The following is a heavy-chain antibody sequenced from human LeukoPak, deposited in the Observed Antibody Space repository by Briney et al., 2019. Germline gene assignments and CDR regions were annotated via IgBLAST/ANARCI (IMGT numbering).Heavy chain of an antibody. J-gene: IGHJ1*01. V-gene: IGHV3-66*01. D-gene: IGHD2-15*01. CDR3: ASDSYSPEYFQH. CDR1: GFSVSNNY. CDR2: IYSGGST. Sequence: GGSLRLSCAASGFSVSNNYMSWVRRAAGKGLEWVSVIYSGGSTFYADSVKGRFTISRDNSKNTLYLQMNSLRAEDTAVYYCASDSYSPEYFQHWGQGTLVTVSS.